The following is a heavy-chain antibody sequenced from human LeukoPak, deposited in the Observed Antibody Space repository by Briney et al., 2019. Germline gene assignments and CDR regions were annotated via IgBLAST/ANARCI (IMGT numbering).Heavy chain of an antibody. CDR1: GYTLPMYS. CDR3: AKITMTRGVTAPVEYGMDV. V-gene: IGHV1-18*01. J-gene: IGHJ6*02. D-gene: IGHD3-10*01. Sequence: ASVKVSCKASGYTLPMYSITWVRQAPGQGLEWMGWISAYSGNTNYAQKFLGRVTMTTDTSTSTGYMELRSLTSDDTAVYYCAKITMTRGVTAPVEYGMDVWGQGTTVTVSS. CDR2: ISAYSGNT.